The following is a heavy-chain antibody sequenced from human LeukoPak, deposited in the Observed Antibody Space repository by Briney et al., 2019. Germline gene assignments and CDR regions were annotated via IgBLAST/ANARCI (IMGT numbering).Heavy chain of an antibody. Sequence: GESLKISCKGSGYSFSNYWIGWVRQMPGKGLEWMGIIYPGDSDTRYSPSFQGQVTISVDESINTAYLQWSSLESSDTAMYYCARQYGRPFDYWGQGTLVTVSS. J-gene: IGHJ4*02. CDR1: GYSFSNYW. V-gene: IGHV5-51*01. CDR3: ARQYGRPFDY. D-gene: IGHD4-17*01. CDR2: IYPGDSDT.